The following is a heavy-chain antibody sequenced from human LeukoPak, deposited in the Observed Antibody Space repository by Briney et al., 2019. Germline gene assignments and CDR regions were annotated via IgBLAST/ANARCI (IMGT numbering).Heavy chain of an antibody. V-gene: IGHV4-34*01. CDR2: INHSGST. Sequence: SETLSLTCAVYGGSFSGYYWSWIRQPPGKGLEWIGEINHSGSTNYNPSLKSRVTISVDTSKNQFSLKLSSVTAADTAVYYCARDRGLPHYYYYYGMDVWGKGTTVTVSS. CDR3: ARDRGLPHYYYYYGMDV. D-gene: IGHD5-12*01. CDR1: GGSFSGYY. J-gene: IGHJ6*04.